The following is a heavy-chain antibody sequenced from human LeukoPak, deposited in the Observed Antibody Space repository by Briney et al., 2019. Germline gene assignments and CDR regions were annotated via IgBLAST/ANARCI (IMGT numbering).Heavy chain of an antibody. V-gene: IGHV3-48*03. D-gene: IGHD4-17*01. Sequence: GGSLRLSCAASGFTFSSYEMNWVRQAPGKGLEWVSYISSSGSTIYYADSVKGRFTISRDNAKNSLYPQMNSLRAEDTAVYYCARAHGDFSKTYYFDYWGQGTLVTVSS. CDR2: ISSSGSTI. J-gene: IGHJ4*02. CDR1: GFTFSSYE. CDR3: ARAHGDFSKTYYFDY.